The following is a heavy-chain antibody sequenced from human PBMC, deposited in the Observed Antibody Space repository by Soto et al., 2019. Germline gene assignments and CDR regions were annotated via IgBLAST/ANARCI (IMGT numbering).Heavy chain of an antibody. CDR2: VYYSGST. Sequence: QVQLQESGPGLVKPTQSLSLTCTVSGGSISSGGCYWSWIREHPGKGLEWIGYVYYSGSTYYIPSLKSRVPISVDTSNNQFSLKLSSVTAADTPVYYCARDFGHEWFGEAALGVYGMDVWGQGTTVTVSS. V-gene: IGHV4-31*03. J-gene: IGHJ6*02. CDR1: GGSISSGGCY. D-gene: IGHD3-10*01. CDR3: ARDFGHEWFGEAALGVYGMDV.